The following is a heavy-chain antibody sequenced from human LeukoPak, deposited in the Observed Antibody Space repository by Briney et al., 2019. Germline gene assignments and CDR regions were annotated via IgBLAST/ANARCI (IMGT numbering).Heavy chain of an antibody. CDR2: ISDNGDDT. J-gene: IGHJ4*02. CDR3: AKGYYGNYVAVDY. D-gene: IGHD4-11*01. V-gene: IGHV3-23*01. CDR1: GFTFSSYA. Sequence: GGSLRLSCAASGFTFSSYAMIWVRQAPGKGLDWDSSISDNGDDTYYADSVKGRFTISRDKSTNTLYLQMNSLRADDTAVYYCAKGYYGNYVAVDYWGQGTLVAVSS.